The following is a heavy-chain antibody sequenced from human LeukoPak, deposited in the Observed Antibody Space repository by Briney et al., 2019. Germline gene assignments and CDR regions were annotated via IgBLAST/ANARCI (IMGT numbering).Heavy chain of an antibody. CDR3: AIPYYDILTGPKRSFGY. D-gene: IGHD3-9*01. Sequence: ASVKVSCKASAYTFTGYYMHWVRQAPGQGLEWMGWIYPNSGGTNYAQKFQGRVTMTRDTSISTAYMELSRLRSDDTAVYYCAIPYYDILTGPKRSFGYWGQGTLVTVSS. CDR2: IYPNSGGT. J-gene: IGHJ4*02. V-gene: IGHV1-2*02. CDR1: AYTFTGYY.